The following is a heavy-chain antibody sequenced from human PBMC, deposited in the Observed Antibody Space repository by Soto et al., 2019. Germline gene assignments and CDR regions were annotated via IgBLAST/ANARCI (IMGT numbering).Heavy chain of an antibody. D-gene: IGHD3-22*01. CDR1: GGTFSSYA. J-gene: IGHJ4*02. CDR2: IIPIFGTA. Sequence: SSVKVACKASGGTFSSYAISWVRQAPGQGLEWMGGIIPIFGTANYAQKLQGRVTITADESTSTAYMELSSLRSEDTAVYYCARDRATLPTYYYDSSGYYFDHWGQGTLVTVSS. V-gene: IGHV1-69*13. CDR3: ARDRATLPTYYYDSSGYYFDH.